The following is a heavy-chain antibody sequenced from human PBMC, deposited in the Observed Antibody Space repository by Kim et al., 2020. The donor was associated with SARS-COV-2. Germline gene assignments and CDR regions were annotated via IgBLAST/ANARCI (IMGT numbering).Heavy chain of an antibody. D-gene: IGHD6-6*01. V-gene: IGHV4-34*01. CDR1: GGSFSGYY. J-gene: IGHJ4*02. CDR3: ARHSSSSGLVDY. Sequence: SETLSLTCAVYGGSFSGYYWSWIRQPPGKGLEWIGEINHSGSTNYNPSLKSRVTISVDTSKNQFSLKLSSVTAADTAVYYCARHSSSSGLVDYWGQGTLVTVSS. CDR2: INHSGST.